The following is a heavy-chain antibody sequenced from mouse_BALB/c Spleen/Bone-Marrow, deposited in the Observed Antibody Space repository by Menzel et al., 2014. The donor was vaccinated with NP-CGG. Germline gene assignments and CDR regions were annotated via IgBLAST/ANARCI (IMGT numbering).Heavy chain of an antibody. CDR3: ARSRDGYVSFAY. CDR1: GYTFTSYW. J-gene: IGHJ3*01. V-gene: IGHV1-7*01. D-gene: IGHD2-2*01. Sequence: QVQLQQSGAELAKPGASVKMSCKASGYTFTSYWMHWVKQRPGQGLEWIGYINPSTGYTEYNQKFKDKATLTADKSSSTAYRQLSSLTSEDSAVYYCARSRDGYVSFAYWGQGTLVTVSA. CDR2: INPSTGYT.